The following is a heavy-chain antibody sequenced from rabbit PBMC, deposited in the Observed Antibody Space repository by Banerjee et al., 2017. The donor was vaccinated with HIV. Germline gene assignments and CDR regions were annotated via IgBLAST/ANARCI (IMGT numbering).Heavy chain of an antibody. CDR2: IYADSWNNT. J-gene: IGHJ4*01. CDR1: GFSLSSSYW. CDR3: ARVVVADPYYFNL. D-gene: IGHD4-1*01. V-gene: IGHV1S40*01. Sequence: QSLEESGGDLVKPGASLTLTCTASGFSLSSSYWMCWVRQAPGKGLEWIGCIYADSWNNTYYASWAKGRFTISKTSSTTVTLQMTSLTAADTATYFCARVVVADPYYFNLWGPGTLVTVS.